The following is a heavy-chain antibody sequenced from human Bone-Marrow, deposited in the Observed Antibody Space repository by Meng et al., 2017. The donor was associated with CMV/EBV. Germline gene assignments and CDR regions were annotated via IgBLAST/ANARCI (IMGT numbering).Heavy chain of an antibody. Sequence: SVKVSCKASGYTFTSYGISWVRQAPGQGLDWMGRISAYNGNTNYAQKLQGRVTMTTDASTSTAYMELRSLRSDDTAVYYCARDDRGYYFDYWGQGTLVTVSS. CDR1: GYTFTSYG. CDR3: ARDDRGYYFDY. CDR2: ISAYNGNT. V-gene: IGHV1-18*01. J-gene: IGHJ4*02. D-gene: IGHD3-22*01.